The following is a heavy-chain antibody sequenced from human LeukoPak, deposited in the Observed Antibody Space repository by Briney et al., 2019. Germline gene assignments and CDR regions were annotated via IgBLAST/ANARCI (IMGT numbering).Heavy chain of an antibody. Sequence: SETLSLTCAVYGGSFSGYYWSWIRQPPGKGLEWIGEINHSGSTNYNPSLKSRVTISVDTSKNQFSLKLSSVTAADTAVYYCATVARDYYYYYGMDVWGQGTTVTVSS. CDR3: ATVARDYYYYYGMDV. CDR2: INHSGST. CDR1: GGSFSGYY. J-gene: IGHJ6*02. V-gene: IGHV4-34*01. D-gene: IGHD4-23*01.